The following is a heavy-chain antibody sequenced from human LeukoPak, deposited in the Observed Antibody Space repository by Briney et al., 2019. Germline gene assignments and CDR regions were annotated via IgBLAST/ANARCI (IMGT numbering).Heavy chain of an antibody. CDR3: ARRPYGMNWLDP. CDR1: RGSISSSSYY. CDR2: IYYSGST. Sequence: KPSETLSLTCTVSRGSISSSSYYWGWIRQPPGKGLEWIGSIYYSGSTYYNPSLKSRVTISVDTSKNQFSLKLTPLTTADTDVYYWARRPYGMNWLDPGDQGNLVTASS. D-gene: IGHD3-16*01. J-gene: IGHJ5*02. V-gene: IGHV4-39*01.